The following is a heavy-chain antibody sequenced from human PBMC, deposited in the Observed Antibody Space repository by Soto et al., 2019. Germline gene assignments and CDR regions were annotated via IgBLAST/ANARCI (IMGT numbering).Heavy chain of an antibody. CDR3: ARQIWGTGTATILDY. CDR1: GYRFNTHC. D-gene: IGHD1-1*01. V-gene: IGHV5-10-1*01. J-gene: IGHJ4*02. CDR2: VDPGDSYT. Sequence: GESRKISCKGFGYRFNTHCISWVRQMPGKGLEWMGRVDPGDSYTYYGPSFRGHVTVSADRSISTAYLDLSSLKASDTAIYYCARQIWGTGTATILDYWGQGTLVTVSS.